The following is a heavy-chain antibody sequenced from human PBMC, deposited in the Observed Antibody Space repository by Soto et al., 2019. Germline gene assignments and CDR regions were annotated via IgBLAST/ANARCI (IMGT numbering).Heavy chain of an antibody. D-gene: IGHD3-9*01. CDR2: IYYSGNT. Sequence: SETLSLTCTVSGGSVSSGDYYWSWIRQPPGKGLEWIGYIYYSGNTNYNPSLKSRVIISVDTSKNLFSLKLTSVTAADTAVYYCARTSRFKTGHLDYWGQGTLVTVSS. V-gene: IGHV4-61*08. CDR1: GGSVSSGDYY. CDR3: ARTSRFKTGHLDY. J-gene: IGHJ4*02.